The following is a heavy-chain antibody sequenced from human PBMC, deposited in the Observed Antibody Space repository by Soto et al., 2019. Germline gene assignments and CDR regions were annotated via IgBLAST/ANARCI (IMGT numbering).Heavy chain of an antibody. CDR1: GFTFSSYA. V-gene: IGHV3-30*18. J-gene: IGHJ6*01. CDR2: ISYDGSNK. CDR3: PKDQGTGVVTGYYYGMDV. Sequence: QVQLVESGGGVVQPGRSLRLSCAASGFTFSSYAMHWVRQAPGKGLEWVAVISYDGSNKYYADTVKGRFTISRDNSKSTLYLQMNSLRAEDTAVYYCPKDQGTGVVTGYYYGMDVW. D-gene: IGHD5-18*01.